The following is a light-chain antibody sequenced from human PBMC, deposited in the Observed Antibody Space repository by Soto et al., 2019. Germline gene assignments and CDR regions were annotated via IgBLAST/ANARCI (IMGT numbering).Light chain of an antibody. V-gene: IGKV3-20*01. CDR3: LRYGDSPPAYT. Sequence: EIVLTQSPGTVSLSPGERATLSCRASQSVSSRNLAWYRQKPGQAPSLLIFGASNRATGIPDRFSGSGSGTVFTRTISRLEPEDCAVYYCLRYGDSPPAYTFGQGTKLEIK. CDR1: QSVSSRN. J-gene: IGKJ2*01. CDR2: GAS.